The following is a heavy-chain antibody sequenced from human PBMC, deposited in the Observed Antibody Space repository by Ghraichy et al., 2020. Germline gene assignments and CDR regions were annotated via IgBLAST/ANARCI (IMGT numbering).Heavy chain of an antibody. CDR3: AKDAAPRSTSCYFSYYYYMVV. V-gene: IGHV3-23*01. J-gene: IGHJ6*03. Sequence: GGSLRLSCAASGFTFSSYAMSWVRQAPGKGLEWVSAISGSGGSTYYADSVKGRFTISRDNSKNTLYLQMNSLRAEDTAVYYCAKDAAPRSTSCYFSYYYYMVVWGKGTTVTVSS. CDR2: ISGSGGST. CDR1: GFTFSSYA. D-gene: IGHD2-2*01.